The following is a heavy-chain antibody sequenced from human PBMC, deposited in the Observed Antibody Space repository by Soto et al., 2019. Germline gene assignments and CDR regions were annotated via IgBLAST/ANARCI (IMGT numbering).Heavy chain of an antibody. CDR3: ARGSINYRDFSRWYFDL. CDR1: GGTFSSYA. D-gene: IGHD4-17*01. CDR2: IIPIFGTA. V-gene: IGHV1-69*13. J-gene: IGHJ2*01. Sequence: ASVKVSCKASGGTFSSYAISWVRQAPGQGLEWMGGIIPIFGTANYAQKFQGRVTITADESTSTAYMELSSLRSEDTAVYYCARGSINYRDFSRWYFDLWGRGTQVTVSS.